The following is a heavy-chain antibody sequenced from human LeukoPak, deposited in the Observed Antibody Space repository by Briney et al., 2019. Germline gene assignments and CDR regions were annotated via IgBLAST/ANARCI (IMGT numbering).Heavy chain of an antibody. J-gene: IGHJ4*02. D-gene: IGHD3-3*01. Sequence: SETLSLTCTVSGGSISSGGYYWSWIRQHPGKGLEWIGYIYYSGSTYYNPSLKSRVTISVDTSKNQFSLKLSSVTAADTAVYYCARGPPYYDFWSGYSPVFDYWAQGPLVTVSS. CDR3: ARGPPYYDFWSGYSPVFDY. V-gene: IGHV4-31*03. CDR1: GGSISSGGYY. CDR2: IYYSGST.